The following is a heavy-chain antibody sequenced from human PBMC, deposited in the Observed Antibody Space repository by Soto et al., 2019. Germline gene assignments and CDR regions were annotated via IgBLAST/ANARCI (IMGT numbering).Heavy chain of an antibody. CDR3: ARANLRSGWTFDH. D-gene: IGHD6-19*01. J-gene: IGHJ4*02. Sequence: SETLSLTCSVCGASIISNDWWIWIRQTPGKGPEWIGEIFHSGRTNYSPPFKSRVTISVDTSKSQFSLEMASVTAADTAVYYCARANLRSGWTFDHWGQGTLVTVSS. CDR1: GASIISNDW. V-gene: IGHV4-4*02. CDR2: IFHSGRT.